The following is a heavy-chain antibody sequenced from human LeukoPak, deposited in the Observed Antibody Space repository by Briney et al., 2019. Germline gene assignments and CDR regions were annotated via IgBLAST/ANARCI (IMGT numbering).Heavy chain of an antibody. J-gene: IGHJ4*02. CDR2: IRYDGSSK. CDR3: AKDQGVAVAGTWVDY. CDR1: GFTFSSYG. Sequence: GGSLRLSCAASGFTFSSYGMYWVRQAPGKGLEWVAFIRYDGSSKYYADSVKGRFTISRDNSKNTLYLQMNSLRAEDTAVYYCAKDQGVAVAGTWVDYWGQGTLVIVTS. D-gene: IGHD6-19*01. V-gene: IGHV3-30*02.